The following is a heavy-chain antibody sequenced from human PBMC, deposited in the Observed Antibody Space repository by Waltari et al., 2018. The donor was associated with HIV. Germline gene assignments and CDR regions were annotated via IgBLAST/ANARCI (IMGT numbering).Heavy chain of an antibody. CDR3: ARLPPYFDYWSGDHEDY. CDR2: VNPNSGNT. Sequence: QVHLVQSGAEVKKPGASVKVSCKASGYTFTSSDVTWVRQAAGQGLEWMGWVNPNSGNTDYAPKFQGRVTMTRNTSMNTAYMELTSLTSEDTATYYCARLPPYFDYWSGDHEDYWGQGTQVIVSA. CDR1: GYTFTSSD. D-gene: IGHD3-3*01. J-gene: IGHJ4*02. V-gene: IGHV1-8*01.